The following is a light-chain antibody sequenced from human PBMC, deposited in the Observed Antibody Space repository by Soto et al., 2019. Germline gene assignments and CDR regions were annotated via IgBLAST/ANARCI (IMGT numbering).Light chain of an antibody. CDR3: QQYGSSLLFT. J-gene: IGKJ3*01. CDR1: QSVSSSY. V-gene: IGKV3-20*01. CDR2: GAS. Sequence: EIVLTQSPGTLSLSPGERATLSCRASQSVSSSYLAWYQQKPGQAPRLLIYGASSRATGIPDRFSGSGSGTVFTLTISRLEPEDFAVFYCQQYGSSLLFTFGPGTKVYIK.